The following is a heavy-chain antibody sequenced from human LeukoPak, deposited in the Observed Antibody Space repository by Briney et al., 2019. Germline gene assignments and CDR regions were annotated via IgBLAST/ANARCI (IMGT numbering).Heavy chain of an antibody. D-gene: IGHD3-3*01. CDR3: ARDDFWSGNFDY. CDR1: GGSFSGYY. V-gene: IGHV4-34*01. Sequence: PSETLSLTCAVYGGSFSGYYWSWIRQPPGKGLEWIGEINHSGSTNYNPSLKSRVTISVDTSKNQFSLKLSSVTAADTAVYYCARDDFWSGNFDYWGQGTLVTVSS. CDR2: INHSGST. J-gene: IGHJ4*02.